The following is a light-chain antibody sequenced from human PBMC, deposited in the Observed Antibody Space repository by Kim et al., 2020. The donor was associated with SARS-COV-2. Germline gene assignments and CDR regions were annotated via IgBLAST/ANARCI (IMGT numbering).Light chain of an antibody. V-gene: IGLV2-8*01. CDR2: EVT. CDR1: SSDVGAYIY. J-gene: IGLJ2*01. CDR3: SSYAGSNILV. Sequence: QSALTQPPSASGSPGQSVTISCTGTSSDVGAYIYVSWYQQHPGKVPRLLIYEVTKRPSGVPGRFSGSRSGNTASLTVSGLQAEDEADYYCSSYAGSNILVFGGGTKLTVL.